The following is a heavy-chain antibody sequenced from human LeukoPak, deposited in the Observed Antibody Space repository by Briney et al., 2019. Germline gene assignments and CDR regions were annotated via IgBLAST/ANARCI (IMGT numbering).Heavy chain of an antibody. V-gene: IGHV3-30*02. CDR2: IRYDGSNK. CDR3: ASLEIVVVPAAMNGNWFDP. D-gene: IGHD2-2*03. J-gene: IGHJ5*02. CDR1: GFTFSSYG. Sequence: GGSLRLSCAASGFTFSSYGMHWVRQAPGKGLEWVAFIRYDGSNKYYADSVKGRFTIFRDNSKNTLYLQMNSLRAEDTAVYYCASLEIVVVPAAMNGNWFDPWGQGTLVTVSS.